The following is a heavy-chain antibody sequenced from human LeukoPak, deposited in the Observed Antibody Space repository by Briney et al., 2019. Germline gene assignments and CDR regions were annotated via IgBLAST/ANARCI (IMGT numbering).Heavy chain of an antibody. Sequence: QAGGSLRLSCAASGFTFSSYSMNWVRQAPGKGLEWVSYISSSGSTIYYADSVKGRFTISRDNAKNSLYLQMNSLRAEDTAVYYCARGPLHVVVPAATWFDPWGQGILVTVSS. CDR1: GFTFSSYS. V-gene: IGHV3-48*04. CDR2: ISSSGSTI. J-gene: IGHJ5*02. D-gene: IGHD2-2*01. CDR3: ARGPLHVVVPAATWFDP.